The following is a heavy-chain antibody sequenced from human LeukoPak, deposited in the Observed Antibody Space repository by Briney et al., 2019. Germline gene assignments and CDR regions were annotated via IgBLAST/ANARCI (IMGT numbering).Heavy chain of an antibody. V-gene: IGHV1-18*01. CDR1: GYTFTGYG. J-gene: IGHJ4*02. Sequence: GASVKVSCKASGYTFTGYGISWVRQAPGQGLEWMGWISAYNGNTNYAQKLQGRVTMTTDTSTSTAYMELRSLRSDDTAVYYCARDEYSSSSGPGVYFDYWGQGTLVTVSS. D-gene: IGHD6-6*01. CDR3: ARDEYSSSSGPGVYFDY. CDR2: ISAYNGNT.